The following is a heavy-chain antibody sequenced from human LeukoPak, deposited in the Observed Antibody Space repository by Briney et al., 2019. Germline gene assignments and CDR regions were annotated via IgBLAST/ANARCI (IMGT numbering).Heavy chain of an antibody. CDR2: IYSGST. J-gene: IGHJ5*02. CDR1: GASITSSY. Sequence: PSETLSLTCSVSGASITSSYWSWIRQTPGKGLEWIGNIYSGSTNYNPSFESQVTVSLDTSKNQFSLRLTSVTAADTALYYCARDGYGSGSYGWFDPWGQGTLVTVSP. V-gene: IGHV4-59*01. D-gene: IGHD3-10*01. CDR3: ARDGYGSGSYGWFDP.